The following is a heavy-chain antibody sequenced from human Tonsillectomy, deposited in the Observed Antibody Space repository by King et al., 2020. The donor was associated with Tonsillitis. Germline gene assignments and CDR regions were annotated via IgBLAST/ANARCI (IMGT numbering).Heavy chain of an antibody. Sequence: QLQESGPGLVKPSETLSLTCTVSGGSISSYYWSWIRQPAGKGLEWIGRIYTSGSTNYNPSLKSRVTMSVDTSKNQFSLKLSSVTAADTAVHYCARDWYYGSGSASLDYWGQGTLVTVSS. CDR2: IYTSGST. CDR3: ARDWYYGSGSASLDY. D-gene: IGHD3-10*01. J-gene: IGHJ4*02. CDR1: GGSISSYY. V-gene: IGHV4-4*07.